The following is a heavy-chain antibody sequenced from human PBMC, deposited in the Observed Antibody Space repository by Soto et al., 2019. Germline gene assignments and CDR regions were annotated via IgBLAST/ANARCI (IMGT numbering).Heavy chain of an antibody. CDR1: GLTFSSYG. J-gene: IGHJ4*02. Sequence: PGGSLRLSCAASGLTFSSYGMHWVRQAPGKGLEWVAVISYDGSNKYYADSVKGRFTISRDNSKNTLYLQMNSLRAEDTAVYYCAKTFTVVTPGYFDYWGQGTLVTVSS. CDR2: ISYDGSNK. D-gene: IGHD2-21*02. V-gene: IGHV3-30*18. CDR3: AKTFTVVTPGYFDY.